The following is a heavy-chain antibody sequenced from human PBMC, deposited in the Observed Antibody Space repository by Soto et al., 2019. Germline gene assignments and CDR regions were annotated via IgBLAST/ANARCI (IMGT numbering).Heavy chain of an antibody. D-gene: IGHD1-1*01. CDR1: GGTFSSYA. V-gene: IGHV1-69*13. J-gene: IGHJ1*01. CDR2: IIPVFGTA. CDR3: ARGWNDFPH. Sequence: SVKVSGKASGGTFSSYAISWGRQAPGQGLECMGGIIPVFGTANYAQKFQGRVTINADESTSTVYMELSSLRSEDTAVYYCARGWNDFPHWGQGTLVTVSS.